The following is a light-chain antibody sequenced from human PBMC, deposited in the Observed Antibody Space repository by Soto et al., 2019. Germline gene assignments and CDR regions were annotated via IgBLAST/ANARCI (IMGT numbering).Light chain of an antibody. V-gene: IGKV1-5*03. CDR3: QQYTEYPYT. Sequence: DIQMTQSPSTLSTSIGDRVTITCRASQSVSSWLAWYQQKPGKAPKLLIYKASNLERGVPPRFSGSGSGTEFTLTVSSLQPDDCATYYCQQYTEYPYTFGQGTKLEI. CDR1: QSVSSW. CDR2: KAS. J-gene: IGKJ2*01.